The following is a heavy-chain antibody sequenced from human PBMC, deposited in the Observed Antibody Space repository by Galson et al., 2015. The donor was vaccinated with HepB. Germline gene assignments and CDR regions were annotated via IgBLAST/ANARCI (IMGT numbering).Heavy chain of an antibody. D-gene: IGHD2-21*01. V-gene: IGHV3-30*18. CDR3: AKDLSRAGGGAGTGAVDH. CDR1: GFMFSRYG. CDR2: ISNDGDNQ. Sequence: SLRLSCAASGFMFSRYGMHWVRQAPGKGLEWVAIISNDGDNQYYADSVKGRFSISRDNSKNTLYVQMNSLRVEDTAMYYCAKDLSRAGGGAGTGAVDHWGQGTLVTVSS. J-gene: IGHJ4*02.